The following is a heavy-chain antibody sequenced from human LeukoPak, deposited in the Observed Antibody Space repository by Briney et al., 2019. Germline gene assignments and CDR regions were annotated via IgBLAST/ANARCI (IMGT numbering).Heavy chain of an antibody. D-gene: IGHD2-2*01. J-gene: IGHJ6*02. V-gene: IGHV3-7*01. CDR3: ARDHCSSTSCYDYGMDV. Sequence: GGPLRLSCAASGFTFSSYWMSWVRQAPGQGLEWVANIKQDGSEKYYVDSVKGRFTISRDNTTNSLYLQMNSLRAEDTAVYYCARDHCSSTSCYDYGMDVWGQGTTVTVSS. CDR2: IKQDGSEK. CDR1: GFTFSSYW.